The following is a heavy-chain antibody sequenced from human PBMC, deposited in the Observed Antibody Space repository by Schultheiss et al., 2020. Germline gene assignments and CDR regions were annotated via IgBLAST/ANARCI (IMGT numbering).Heavy chain of an antibody. CDR3: ARINDILTGYS. J-gene: IGHJ5*02. Sequence: ASVKVSCKASGYTFTSYDINWVRQATGQGLEWMGWMNPNSGNTGYAQKFQGRVTITADESTSTAYMELSSLRSEDTAVYYCARINDILTGYSWGQGTLVTVSS. CDR1: GYTFTSYD. D-gene: IGHD3-9*01. V-gene: IGHV1-8*01. CDR2: MNPNSGNT.